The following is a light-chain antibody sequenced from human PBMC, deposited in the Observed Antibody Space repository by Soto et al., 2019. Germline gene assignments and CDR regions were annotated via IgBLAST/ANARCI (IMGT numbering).Light chain of an antibody. Sequence: DSQVTQSPSTLSASVGDSVTITGRASQSISYWLAWYQQKPGKAPKVLIYDASSLESGVPSRFSGSGSGTDFTFTIRSLQAEDTGTYFCQQYDSVFTFGQGTRLEIK. CDR3: QQYDSVFT. J-gene: IGKJ5*01. CDR2: DAS. CDR1: QSISYW. V-gene: IGKV1-5*01.